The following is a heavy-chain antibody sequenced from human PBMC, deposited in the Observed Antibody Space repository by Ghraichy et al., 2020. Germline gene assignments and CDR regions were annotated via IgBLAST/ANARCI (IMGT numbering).Heavy chain of an antibody. V-gene: IGHV3-23*01. J-gene: IGHJ6*02. CDR2: ISHRGDIT. Sequence: LTCVGSGFTFSSYGMSWVRQAPGKGPEWVSGISHRGDITYYADSVKGRFSISRDNSKNTLSLQMNSLRGEDTAVYFCASRGTVWGQGTTVTVSS. CDR1: GFTFSSYG. D-gene: IGHD3-10*01. CDR3: ASRGTV.